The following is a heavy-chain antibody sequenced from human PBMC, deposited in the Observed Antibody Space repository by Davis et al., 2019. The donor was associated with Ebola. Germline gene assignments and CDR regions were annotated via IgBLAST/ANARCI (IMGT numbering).Heavy chain of an antibody. Sequence: PGGSLRLSCAASGFTVSSNYMSWVRQAPGKGLEWVSVIYSGGSTYYADSVKGRFTISRDNSKNTLYLQMNSLRAEDTAVYYCAREVTSSWYVGFWFDPWGQGTLVTVSS. CDR2: IYSGGST. CDR1: GFTVSSNY. V-gene: IGHV3-53*01. D-gene: IGHD6-13*01. CDR3: AREVTSSWYVGFWFDP. J-gene: IGHJ5*02.